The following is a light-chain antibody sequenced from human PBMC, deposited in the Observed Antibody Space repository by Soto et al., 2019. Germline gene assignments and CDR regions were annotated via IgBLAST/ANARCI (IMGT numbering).Light chain of an antibody. J-gene: IGKJ4*01. CDR2: SSS. Sequence: EIGMTQYPATLSVSPGERATLSCRASQTVSNNLAWYQQKPGQAPRLLFYSSSTRATGVPARFSGSRSGTDFTLTISSLQSEDFAVYYCQQYNSSPLTFGGGTKVETK. CDR3: QQYNSSPLT. CDR1: QTVSNN. V-gene: IGKV3-15*01.